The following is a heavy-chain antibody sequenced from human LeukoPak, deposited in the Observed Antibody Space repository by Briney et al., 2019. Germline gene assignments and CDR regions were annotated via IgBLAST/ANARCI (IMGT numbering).Heavy chain of an antibody. J-gene: IGHJ6*03. D-gene: IGHD2-8*01. CDR3: ARITIIVLMVYAEYYYYYMDV. Sequence: ASVKVSCKTSGYPFRNYDINWVRQATGQGLEWMGWINPNSGGTNYAQKFQGRVTMTRDTSISTAYMELSRLRSDDTAVYYCARITIIVLMVYAEYYYYYMDVWGKGTTVTVSS. V-gene: IGHV1-2*02. CDR2: INPNSGGT. CDR1: GYPFRNYD.